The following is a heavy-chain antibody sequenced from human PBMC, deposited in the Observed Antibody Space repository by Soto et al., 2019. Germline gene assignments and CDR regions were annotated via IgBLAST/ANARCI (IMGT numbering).Heavy chain of an antibody. V-gene: IGHV3-30*18. J-gene: IGHJ3*01. Sequence: QVQLVESGGGVVQPGRSLRLSCAASGFTFNNNGMHWVRQAPGKGLEWVAVISYDGSNVYYADSVKGRFTISRDNSKNTLYLQMTSLRPEDTAVYYCAKDPGYGDYPRDAFEVWGQGTMLTVSS. D-gene: IGHD4-17*01. CDR3: AKDPGYGDYPRDAFEV. CDR1: GFTFNNNG. CDR2: ISYDGSNV.